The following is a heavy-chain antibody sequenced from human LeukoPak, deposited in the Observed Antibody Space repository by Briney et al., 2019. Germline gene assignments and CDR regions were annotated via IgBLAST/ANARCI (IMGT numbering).Heavy chain of an antibody. D-gene: IGHD6-19*01. J-gene: IGHJ4*02. CDR1: GGTFSSYA. CDR3: ARQIRGWSADY. V-gene: IGHV1-69*01. CDR2: IIPIFGTV. Sequence: SVKVSCKASGGTFSSYAISWVRQAPGQGLEWMGGIIPIFGTVTYAQKFQGRVTITADESTSTAYMELSSLRSEDAAVYYCARQIRGWSADYWGQGTLVTVSS.